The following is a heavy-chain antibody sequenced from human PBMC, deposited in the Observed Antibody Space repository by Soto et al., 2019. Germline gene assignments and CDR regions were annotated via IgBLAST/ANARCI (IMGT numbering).Heavy chain of an antibody. Sequence: QVQLVQSGAEVKKPGSSVKVSCKASGGTFGSYAISWVRQAPGQGLEWMGGIIPITATANYAQKFQGRVTITADESTSTASMQLSSLSSEDTAVYYCARSQGSSTSLEIYYYYYYGMDVRGQGTTVTVSS. J-gene: IGHJ6*02. D-gene: IGHD2-2*01. CDR1: GGTFGSYA. CDR3: ARSQGSSTSLEIYYYYYYGMDV. V-gene: IGHV1-69*01. CDR2: IIPITATA.